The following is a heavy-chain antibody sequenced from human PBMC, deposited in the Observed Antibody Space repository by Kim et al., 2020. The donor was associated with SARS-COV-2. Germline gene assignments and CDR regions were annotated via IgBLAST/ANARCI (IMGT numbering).Heavy chain of an antibody. CDR1: GGTFSSYA. CDR3: ARGDYYGSGSYYNEGPVPGAFDI. Sequence: SVKVSCKASGGTFSSYAISWVRQAPGQGLEWMGGIIPIFGTANYAQKFQGRVTITADESTSTAYMELSSLRSEDTAVYYCARGDYYGSGSYYNEGPVPGAFDIWGQGTMVTVSS. D-gene: IGHD3-10*01. V-gene: IGHV1-69*13. CDR2: IIPIFGTA. J-gene: IGHJ3*02.